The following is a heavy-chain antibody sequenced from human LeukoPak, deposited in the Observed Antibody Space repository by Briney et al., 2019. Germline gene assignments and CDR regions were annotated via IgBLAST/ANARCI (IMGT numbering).Heavy chain of an antibody. D-gene: IGHD4-23*01. V-gene: IGHV3-9*01. CDR2: ISWNSGSI. CDR1: GFTFDDYA. J-gene: IGHJ6*02. CDR3: ARVSGGDYYYYGMDV. Sequence: PGRSLRLSCAASGFTFDDYAMHWVRQAPGKGLEWVSGISWNSGSIGYADSVKGRFTISRDNAKNSLYLQMNSLRVEDTAVYYCARVSGGDYYYYGMDVWGQGTTVTVSS.